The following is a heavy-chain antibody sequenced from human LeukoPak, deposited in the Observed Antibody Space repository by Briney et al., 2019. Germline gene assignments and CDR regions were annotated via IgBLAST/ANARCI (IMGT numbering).Heavy chain of an antibody. CDR1: GFTFSNYA. Sequence: GGSLRLSCAASGFTFSNYAVTWVRQAPGKGLEWVSAISGSGDSTFYADSVKGRFTISRDNSKNTLYLQMDSLRADDTAVYYCARGPSYPGDYWGQGTRVTVSS. CDR3: ARGPSYPGDY. D-gene: IGHD3-10*01. CDR2: ISGSGDST. J-gene: IGHJ4*02. V-gene: IGHV3-23*01.